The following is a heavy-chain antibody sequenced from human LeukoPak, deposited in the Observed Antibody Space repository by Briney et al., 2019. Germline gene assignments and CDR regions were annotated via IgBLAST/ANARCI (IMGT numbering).Heavy chain of an antibody. J-gene: IGHJ4*02. V-gene: IGHV4-61*02. CDR1: GGSISSGSYY. CDR3: ARGLGGSYSDY. CDR2: IYTSGST. D-gene: IGHD1-26*01. Sequence: PSETLSLTCTVSGGSISSGSYYWSWIRQPAGKGLEWIGRIYTSGSTNYNPSLKSRVTISVDTSKNQFSLKLSSVTAADTAVYYCARGLGGSYSDYWGQGTLVTVSS.